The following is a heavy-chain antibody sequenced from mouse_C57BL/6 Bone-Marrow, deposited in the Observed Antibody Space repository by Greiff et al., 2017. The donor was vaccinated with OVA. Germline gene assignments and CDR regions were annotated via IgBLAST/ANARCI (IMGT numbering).Heavy chain of an antibody. CDR2: IYPGSGNT. Sequence: QVHVKQSGPELVKPGASVKISCKASGYTFTDYYINWVKQRPGQGLEWIGWIYPGSGNTKYNEKFKGKATLTVDTSSSTDYMQLSSLTSEDSAVYFCARGDWDYFDYWGQGTTLTVSS. V-gene: IGHV1-84*01. J-gene: IGHJ2*01. CDR1: GYTFTDYY. D-gene: IGHD4-1*01. CDR3: ARGDWDYFDY.